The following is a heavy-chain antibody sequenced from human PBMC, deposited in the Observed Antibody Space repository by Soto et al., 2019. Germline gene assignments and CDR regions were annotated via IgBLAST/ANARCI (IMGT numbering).Heavy chain of an antibody. J-gene: IGHJ5*01. V-gene: IGHV2-5*01. D-gene: IGHD3-9*01. CDR1: GFSLTNTGVT. Sequence: QITLKESGPSLVTPTQTLTLTCTFSGFSLTNTGVTVGWIRQPPGKALEVLALVYCHDDKRYNPSLRNRLTIAKDTSKFRVVLTLANVGPVDTATYYCSHSHFEILTGPFDSWGRGTLVTVSA. CDR2: VYCHDDK. CDR3: SHSHFEILTGPFDS.